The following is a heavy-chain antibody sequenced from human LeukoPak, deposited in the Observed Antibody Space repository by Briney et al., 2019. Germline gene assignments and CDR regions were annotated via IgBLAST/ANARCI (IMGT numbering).Heavy chain of an antibody. D-gene: IGHD6-25*01. J-gene: IGHJ4*02. Sequence: PGGSLRLSCAASGFTFSSYWMSWVRQAPGKGLEWVANIKQDGSEKYYVDSVKGRFTISRDNAKNSLYLQMNSLRAEDTAVYYCARSGRSGPYYFDYWGQGTLVTVSS. CDR3: ARSGRSGPYYFDY. V-gene: IGHV3-7*01. CDR2: IKQDGSEK. CDR1: GFTFSSYW.